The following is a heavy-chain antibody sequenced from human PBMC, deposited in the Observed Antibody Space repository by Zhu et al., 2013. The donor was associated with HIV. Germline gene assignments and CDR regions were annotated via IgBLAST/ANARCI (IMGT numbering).Heavy chain of an antibody. CDR1: GFTFTTYG. V-gene: IGHV3-30*18. CDR2: ISYDGSNK. D-gene: IGHD6-19*01. CDR3: AKDIRRIYSSAFDY. Sequence: QVQLVESGGGVVQPGRSLRLSCAASGFTFTTYGMHWVRQAPGKGLEWVAVISYDGSNKYYADSVKGRFTISRDNSKNTLFLQMNSLRAEDTAVYYCAKDIRRIYSSAFDYWGQGTLVTVSS. J-gene: IGHJ4*02.